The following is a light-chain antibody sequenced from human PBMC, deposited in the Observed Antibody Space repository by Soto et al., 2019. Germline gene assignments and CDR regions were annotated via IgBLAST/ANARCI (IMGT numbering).Light chain of an antibody. CDR1: QSISTW. CDR3: LQDHDDSWT. V-gene: IGKV1-5*01. Sequence: DIQMTQSPSTLSASVGDSVTITCRASQSISTWLAWYQQKPGKAPKLLIYDASSLEGGVPSRFRGSRSGTEFTLTVSSLQPADFATYYCLQDHDDSWTFGQGTKVDI. CDR2: DAS. J-gene: IGKJ1*01.